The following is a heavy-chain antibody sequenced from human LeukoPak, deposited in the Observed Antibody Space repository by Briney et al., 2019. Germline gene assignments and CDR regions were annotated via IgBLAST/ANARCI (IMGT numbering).Heavy chain of an antibody. V-gene: IGHV4-4*07. CDR1: GGSISSYY. CDR2: IYTSGST. CDR3: ARDLIGGYVNAFDI. D-gene: IGHD5-12*01. J-gene: IGHJ3*02. Sequence: SETLSLTCTVSGGSISSYYWSWIRQPAGKGLERIGRIYTSGSTNYNPSLKSRVTMSVDTSKNQFSLKLSSVTAADTAVYYCARDLIGGYVNAFDIWGQGTMVTVSS.